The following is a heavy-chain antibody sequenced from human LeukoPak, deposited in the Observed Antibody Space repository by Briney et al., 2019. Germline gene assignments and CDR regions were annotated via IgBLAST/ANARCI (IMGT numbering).Heavy chain of an antibody. CDR2: FDPEDGET. V-gene: IGHV1-24*01. D-gene: IGHD3-10*01. CDR1: GYTLTELS. CDR3: ATVMMVRGVIPLYNWFDP. J-gene: IGHJ5*02. Sequence: GASVKVSCKVSGYTLTELSMHWVRQAPGKGLEWMGGFDPEDGETIYAQKFQGGVTMTEDTSTDTAYMELSSLRSEDTAVYYCATVMMVRGVIPLYNWFDPWGQGTLVTVSS.